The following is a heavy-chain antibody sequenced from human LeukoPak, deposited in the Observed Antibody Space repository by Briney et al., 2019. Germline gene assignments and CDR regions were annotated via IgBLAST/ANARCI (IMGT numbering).Heavy chain of an antibody. V-gene: IGHV3-21*01. CDR2: ISGSSNFI. Sequence: GGSLRLSCAASGFSFTTYSINWVRQAPGKGLEWVSSISGSSNFIYYADSVKGRFTISRDNAKNSLYLQMNSLRAEDTAVYYCARVRVSSYYGMDIWGQGATVTVSS. CDR1: GFSFTTYS. CDR3: ARVRVSSYYGMDI. D-gene: IGHD2/OR15-2a*01. J-gene: IGHJ6*02.